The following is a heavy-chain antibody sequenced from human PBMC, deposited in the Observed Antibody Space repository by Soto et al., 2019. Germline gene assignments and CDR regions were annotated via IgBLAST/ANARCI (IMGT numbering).Heavy chain of an antibody. V-gene: IGHV2-26*01. J-gene: IGHJ6*02. D-gene: IGHD4-17*01. CDR3: ARMNVDSYQFYYAMDV. CDR2: IFSDNER. Sequence: SGPTLVNPTETLTLTCTVSGFSLTTGKMGVSWIRQPPGKALEWLAHIFSDNERSYSTSLQGRLTISKDTSGSQVVLSMTNVDPVDTATYYCARMNVDSYQFYYAMDVWGQGTTVTVSS. CDR1: GFSLTTGKMG.